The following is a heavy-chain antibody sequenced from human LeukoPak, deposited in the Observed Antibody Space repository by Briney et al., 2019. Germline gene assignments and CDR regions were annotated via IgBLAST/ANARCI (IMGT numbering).Heavy chain of an antibody. J-gene: IGHJ4*02. Sequence: ASVKVSCKASGYTFTSYAMNWVRQAPGQGLEWMGWINTNTGNPTYAQGFTGRFVFSLDTSVSTAYLQISSLKAEDTAVYYCARDSLSGYSYGAFDYWGQGTLVTASS. V-gene: IGHV7-4-1*02. CDR3: ARDSLSGYSYGAFDY. D-gene: IGHD5-18*01. CDR1: GYTFTSYA. CDR2: INTNTGNP.